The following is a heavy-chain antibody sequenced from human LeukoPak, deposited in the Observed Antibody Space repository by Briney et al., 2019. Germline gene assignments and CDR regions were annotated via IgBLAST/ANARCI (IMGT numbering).Heavy chain of an antibody. V-gene: IGHV3-48*03. CDR1: GFTFSSYE. CDR3: ARDLGVAYCGGDCYPHFDY. CDR2: ISSSGSTI. Sequence: GGSLRLSCAASGFTFSSYEMNWVRQAPEKGLEWVSYISSSGSTIYYADAVKGRFTISRDNAKSSLYLQMSSLRAEDTAVYYCARDLGVAYCGGDCYPHFDYWGQGTLVTVSS. J-gene: IGHJ4*02. D-gene: IGHD2-21*02.